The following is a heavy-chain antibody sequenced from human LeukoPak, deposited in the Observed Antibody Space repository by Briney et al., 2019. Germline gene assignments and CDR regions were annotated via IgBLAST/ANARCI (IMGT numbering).Heavy chain of an antibody. J-gene: IGHJ4*02. CDR2: INHSGST. Sequence: SETLSLTCAVYGGSFSGYYWSWIRQPPGKGLEWIGEINHSGSTNYNPSLKSRVTISVDTSKNQFSLKLSSVTAADTAVYYCARGGWIQLWLPFDYWGQGTLVTVSS. V-gene: IGHV4-34*01. CDR1: GGSFSGYY. CDR3: ARGGWIQLWLPFDY. D-gene: IGHD5-18*01.